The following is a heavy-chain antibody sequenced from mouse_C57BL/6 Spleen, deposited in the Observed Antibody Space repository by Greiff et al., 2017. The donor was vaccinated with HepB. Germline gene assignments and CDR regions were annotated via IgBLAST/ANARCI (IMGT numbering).Heavy chain of an antibody. CDR2: ISGGGGNT. CDR1: GFTFSSYT. V-gene: IGHV5-9*01. Sequence: EVKLEESGGGLVKPGGSLKLSCAASGFTFSSYTMSWVRQTPEKRLEWVATISGGGGNTYYPDSVKGRFTISRDNAKNTLYLQMSSLRSEDTALYYCARHKSNYEGWFAYWGQGTLVTVSA. J-gene: IGHJ3*01. D-gene: IGHD2-5*01. CDR3: ARHKSNYEGWFAY.